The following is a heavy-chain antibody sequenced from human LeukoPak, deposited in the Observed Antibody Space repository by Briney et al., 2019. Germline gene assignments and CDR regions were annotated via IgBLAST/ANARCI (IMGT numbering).Heavy chain of an antibody. Sequence: PGESLRLSCTASGFTFSNYAMAWVRQAPGKGLEWAASIRGGGDTKYYADSVKGRFTISRDNSKNTLFLQMNSLRGEDTAVYYCSGDPNGDYVGAFDMWGPGTMVTVSS. CDR2: IRGGGDTK. V-gene: IGHV3-23*01. J-gene: IGHJ3*02. CDR3: SGDPNGDYVGAFDM. CDR1: GFTFSNYA. D-gene: IGHD4-17*01.